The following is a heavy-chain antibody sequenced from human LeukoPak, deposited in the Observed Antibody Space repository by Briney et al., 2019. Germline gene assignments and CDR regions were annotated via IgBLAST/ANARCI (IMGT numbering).Heavy chain of an antibody. Sequence: GGSLRLSCAASGFTFGDYSMNWVRQAPGKGLEWVSSISSSSSYIYYADSVKGRFTISRDNAKNSLYLQMNSLRAEDTAVYYCARDSVLDYCSSTSCYRDYYDSSGYSYWGQGTLVTVSS. D-gene: IGHD2-2*01. V-gene: IGHV3-21*01. CDR1: GFTFGDYS. CDR3: ARDSVLDYCSSTSCYRDYYDSSGYSY. J-gene: IGHJ4*02. CDR2: ISSSSSYI.